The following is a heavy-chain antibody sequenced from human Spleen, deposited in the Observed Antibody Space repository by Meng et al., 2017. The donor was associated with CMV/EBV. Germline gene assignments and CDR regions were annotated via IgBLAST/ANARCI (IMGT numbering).Heavy chain of an antibody. CDR2: IKQDGNDK. Sequence: GESLKISCAASGFTFTYYWMAWVRQAPGKGLEWVANIKQDGNDKYYVDSVKGRFTISRDNAKNSLYLQMNSLRAEDTAVYYCARATYYDFWSGYYTDYYYYGMDVWGQGTTVTVSS. CDR3: ARATYYDFWSGYYTDYYYYGMDV. J-gene: IGHJ6*02. V-gene: IGHV3-7*01. D-gene: IGHD3-3*01. CDR1: GFTFTYYW.